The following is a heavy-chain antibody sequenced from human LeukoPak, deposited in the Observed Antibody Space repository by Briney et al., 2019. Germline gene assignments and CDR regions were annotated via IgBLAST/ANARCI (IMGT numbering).Heavy chain of an antibody. V-gene: IGHV1-2*06. CDR3: ARLVGKGAFDI. CDR1: GYTFTSYD. CDR2: INPNSGGT. Sequence: ASVKVSCKASGYTFTSYDINWVRQAPGQGLEWMGRINPNSGGTNYAQKFQGRVTMTRDTSISTAYMELSRLRSDDTAVYYCARLVGKGAFDIWGQGTMVTVSS. J-gene: IGHJ3*02.